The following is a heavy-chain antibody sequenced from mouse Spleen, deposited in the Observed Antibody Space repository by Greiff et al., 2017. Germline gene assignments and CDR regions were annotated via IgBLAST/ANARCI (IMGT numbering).Heavy chain of an antibody. V-gene: IGHV1-7*01. CDR1: GYTFTSYV. D-gene: IGHD2-5*01. CDR2: INPSSGYT. CDR3: ARHYSNYVNYAMDY. J-gene: IGHJ4*01. Sequence: VKLQESGPELVKPGASVKMSCKASGYTFTSYVMHWVKQKPGQGLEWIGYINPSSGYTKYNQKFKDKATLTADKSSSTAYMQLSSLTYEDSAVYYCARHYSNYVNYAMDYWGQGTSVTVSS.